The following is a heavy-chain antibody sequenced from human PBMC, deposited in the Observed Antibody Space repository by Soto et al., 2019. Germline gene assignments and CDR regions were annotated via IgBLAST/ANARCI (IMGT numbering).Heavy chain of an antibody. V-gene: IGHV3-23*01. Sequence: EVRLLEYGGGLVKPGWSLRLSCATSGLTFSNYAMSWVRQAPGGGLEWVSSMSGSSSTTYYADSVRGRFTISRDRSKNTLYLQMSSLRAEDTALYYCAKNQERELPRVIDFWGQGTLVTVSS. J-gene: IGHJ4*02. CDR3: AKNQERELPRVIDF. CDR2: MSGSSSTT. CDR1: GLTFSNYA. D-gene: IGHD1-7*01.